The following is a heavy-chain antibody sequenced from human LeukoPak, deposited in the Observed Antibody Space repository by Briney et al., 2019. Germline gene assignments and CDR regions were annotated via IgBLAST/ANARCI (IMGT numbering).Heavy chain of an antibody. CDR1: GYSFTSYW. CDR3: ARQAVNYYGSGSYSDY. D-gene: IGHD3-10*01. V-gene: IGHV5-51*01. CDR2: IYPGDSDT. Sequence: GESLKISCKGSGYSFTSYWIGWVRQMPGKGLEWMGIIYPGDSDTRYSPSFQGQVTISADKSISTAYLQWSSLKASDTAMYYCARQAVNYYGSGSYSDYWGQGTLVTVPS. J-gene: IGHJ4*02.